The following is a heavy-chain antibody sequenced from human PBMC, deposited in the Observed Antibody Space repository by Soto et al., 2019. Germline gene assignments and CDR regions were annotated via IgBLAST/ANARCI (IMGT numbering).Heavy chain of an antibody. CDR2: INPNGGST. D-gene: IGHD3-3*01. J-gene: IGHJ6*02. Sequence: EASVKVSCKASGYTFSNYYIHWVRQAPGQGFEWMGIINPNGGSTTYAQKFQGRVTMTRDTSTSTVYMELSSLTSEDTALYYCARDGWFSALRTPFGLHVWGQGTTVTVSS. CDR3: ARDGWFSALRTPFGLHV. CDR1: GYTFSNYY. V-gene: IGHV1-46*01.